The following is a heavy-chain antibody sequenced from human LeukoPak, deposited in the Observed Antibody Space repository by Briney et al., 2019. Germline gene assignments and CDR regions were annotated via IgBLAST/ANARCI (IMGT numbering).Heavy chain of an antibody. D-gene: IGHD3-10*01. V-gene: IGHV1-69*13. CDR3: ARDGGSGSYYNVYYYYYGMDV. CDR2: IIPIFGTA. Sequence: SVKVSCKASGGTFSSYAISWVRQAPGQGLEWMGGIIPIFGTANYAQKFQGRVTITADESTSTAYMELSSLRAEDTAVYYCARDGGSGSYYNVYYYYYGMDVWGQGTTVTVSS. CDR1: GGTFSSYA. J-gene: IGHJ6*02.